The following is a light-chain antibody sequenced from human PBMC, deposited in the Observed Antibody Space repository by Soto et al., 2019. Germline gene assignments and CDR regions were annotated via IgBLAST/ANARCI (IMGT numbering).Light chain of an antibody. V-gene: IGKV3-20*01. Sequence: EIVLTQSPGTLSLSPGERATLSCRASQSVSSSSLAWYQQKPGQAPRLLIYDTSSRATGIPDRFSGSGSGTDFTLTISRLEPEDFAVYYCQQYGSSPRTFGQGTKVEIK. CDR2: DTS. CDR3: QQYGSSPRT. CDR1: QSVSSSS. J-gene: IGKJ1*01.